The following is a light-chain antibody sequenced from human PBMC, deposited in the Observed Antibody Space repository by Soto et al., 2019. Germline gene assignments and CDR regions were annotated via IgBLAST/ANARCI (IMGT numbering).Light chain of an antibody. V-gene: IGKV3-20*01. CDR1: QSVSGSF. J-gene: IGKJ2*01. Sequence: EIVLTQSPGTLSLSPGERATLSCRASQSVSGSFLAWYQQKPGQAPRLLIYGASSRATGIPDRFSGSGSGTDFTLTISRLEPEDFAVYYCHQYGSSLHTFGQGTKLEIK. CDR2: GAS. CDR3: HQYGSSLHT.